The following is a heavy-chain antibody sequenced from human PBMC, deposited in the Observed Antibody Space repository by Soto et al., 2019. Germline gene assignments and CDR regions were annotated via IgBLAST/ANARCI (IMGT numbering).Heavy chain of an antibody. CDR2: MNPNSGNT. D-gene: IGHD4-17*01. V-gene: IGHV1-8*01. CDR3: ARAGGYGDYVVGATDAFDI. J-gene: IGHJ3*02. Sequence: ASVKVSCKASGYTFTSYDINWVRQATGQGLEWMGWMNPNSGNTGYAQKFQGRVTMTRNTSISTAYMELSSLRSEDTAVYYCARAGGYGDYVVGATDAFDIWGQGTMVTVSS. CDR1: GYTFTSYD.